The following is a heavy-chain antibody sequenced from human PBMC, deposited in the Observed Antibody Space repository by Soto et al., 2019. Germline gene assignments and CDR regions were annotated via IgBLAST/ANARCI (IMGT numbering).Heavy chain of an antibody. Sequence: QVQLVQSGAEVKKPGASVKVSCKASGYTFTGYYMHWVRQAPGQGLEWMGWINPNSGGTNYAQKFQGWVTMTRDTSIITAYMELSRLRSDDTAVYYCARGPYVDYDILTGYVFDYWGQGTLVTVSS. CDR2: INPNSGGT. D-gene: IGHD3-9*01. V-gene: IGHV1-2*04. J-gene: IGHJ4*02. CDR1: GYTFTGYY. CDR3: ARGPYVDYDILTGYVFDY.